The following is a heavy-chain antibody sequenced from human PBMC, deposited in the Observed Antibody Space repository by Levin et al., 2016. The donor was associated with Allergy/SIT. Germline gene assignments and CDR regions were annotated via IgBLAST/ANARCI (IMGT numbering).Heavy chain of an antibody. CDR2: IYYSGST. CDR1: GGSISSSSYY. J-gene: IGHJ4*02. Sequence: SETLSLTCTVSGGSISSSSYYWGWIRQPPGKGLEWIGSIYYSGSTYYNPSLKSRVTISVDTSKNQFSLKLSSVTAADTAVYYCARLVLTGYYANPYYFDYWGQGTLVTVSS. D-gene: IGHD3-9*01. CDR3: ARLVLTGYYANPYYFDY. V-gene: IGHV4-39*01.